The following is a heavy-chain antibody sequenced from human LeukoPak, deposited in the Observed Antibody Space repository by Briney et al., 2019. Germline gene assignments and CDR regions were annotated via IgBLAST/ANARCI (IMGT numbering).Heavy chain of an antibody. CDR1: GFTFSSYA. V-gene: IGHV3-30*02. J-gene: IGHJ6*03. Sequence: GGSLRLSCAASGFTFSSYAMHWVRQAPGKGLEWVASIRYVGSNKYYADSVKVRFTISRDNSKNKLYLQMNSLRAEDTAVYYCAKGSKEVLFTRDHYMDVWGKGTTVTISS. D-gene: IGHD3-3*01. CDR2: IRYVGSNK. CDR3: AKGSKEVLFTRDHYMDV.